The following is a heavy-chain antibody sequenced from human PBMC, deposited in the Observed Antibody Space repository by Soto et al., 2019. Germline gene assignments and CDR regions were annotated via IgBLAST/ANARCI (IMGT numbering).Heavy chain of an antibody. CDR1: GFTLSTFG. J-gene: IGHJ5*02. D-gene: IGHD3-10*01. Sequence: QVQLVESGGGVVQPGRSLTLSCAASGFTLSTFGMHWVRQAPGKGLEWVAVISYDGSDKYYAESVKGRFTISRDNSKNTMQLQMNSLKTEDTAVYYCARDSDPRMIREFLTDDLDRWGQGTLVTVSS. V-gene: IGHV3-30*03. CDR3: ARDSDPRMIREFLTDDLDR. CDR2: ISYDGSDK.